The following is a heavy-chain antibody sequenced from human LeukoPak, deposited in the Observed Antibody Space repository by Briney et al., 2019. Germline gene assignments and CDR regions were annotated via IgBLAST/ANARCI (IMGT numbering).Heavy chain of an antibody. CDR1: GFTFTSSA. V-gene: IGHV1-58*02. D-gene: IGHD3-10*01. CDR3: AAASIGELYDAFDI. Sequence: GASVKVSCKASGFTFTSSAMQWVRQARGQRLEWIGWIVVGSGNTNYAQKFQERVTITRDMSTSTAYMELGSLRSEDTAVYYCAAASIGELYDAFDIWGQGTMVTVSS. CDR2: IVVGSGNT. J-gene: IGHJ3*02.